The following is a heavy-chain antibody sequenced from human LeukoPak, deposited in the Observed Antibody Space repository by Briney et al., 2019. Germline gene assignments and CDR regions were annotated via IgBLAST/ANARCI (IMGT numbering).Heavy chain of an antibody. CDR1: GFTFSTYS. CDR3: ARGGYGDYVMEY. J-gene: IGHJ4*02. V-gene: IGHV3-21*01. CDR2: ISSSSSYI. Sequence: GGSLRLSCAASGFTFSTYSLNWVRQAPGKGLEWVSSISSSSSYIYYADSMKGRFTISRDNAKNSLYLQMDSLRAEDTAVYYCARGGYGDYVMEYWGRGTLVTVSS. D-gene: IGHD4-17*01.